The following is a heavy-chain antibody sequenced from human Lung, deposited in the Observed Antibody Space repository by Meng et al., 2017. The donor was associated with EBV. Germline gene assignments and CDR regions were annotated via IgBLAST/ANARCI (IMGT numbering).Heavy chain of an antibody. V-gene: IGHV3-20*04. Sequence: EVHLVESGGSVVRPGGSLRVSCVASGFTFDDCGMSWVRQAPGKGLEWISGISWNGGSTGYADSVKGRFTISRDNAKNSLYLQMNSLGAEDTALYYCARGDESSSTWYSGEYLQDWGQGTLVTVSS. D-gene: IGHD6-13*01. CDR1: GFTFDDCG. J-gene: IGHJ1*01. CDR2: ISWNGGST. CDR3: ARGDESSSTWYSGEYLQD.